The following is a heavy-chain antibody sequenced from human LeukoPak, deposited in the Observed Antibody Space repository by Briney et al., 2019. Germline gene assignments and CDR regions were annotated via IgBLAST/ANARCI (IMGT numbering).Heavy chain of an antibody. D-gene: IGHD1-1*01. CDR2: IYYSGST. CDR1: GGSISSYY. J-gene: IGHJ4*02. Sequence: SVTLSLTCTVSGGSISSYYWSWIRQPPGKGLEWIGYIYYSGSTSYNPSLKSRVTISLDTSEKQFSLLLRSVTEADTAIYYCARSGVIVIPTFDYWGQGSLVTVSS. CDR3: ARSGVIVIPTFDY. V-gene: IGHV4-59*01.